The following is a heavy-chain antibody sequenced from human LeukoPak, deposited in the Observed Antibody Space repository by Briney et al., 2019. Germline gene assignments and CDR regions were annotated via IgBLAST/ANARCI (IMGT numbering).Heavy chain of an antibody. J-gene: IGHJ5*02. D-gene: IGHD3-10*01. CDR1: GGSISRGDYY. CDR3: ARTSLGGAWFDP. Sequence: SETLSLTCTVSGGSISRGDYYWSWIPQPPGKGLEWIGYIYYIGSTYYNPSLKSRVTISVDTSKNQFSLKLSSVTAADTAVYYCARTSLGGAWFDPWGQGTLVTVSS. CDR2: IYYIGST. V-gene: IGHV4-30-4*08.